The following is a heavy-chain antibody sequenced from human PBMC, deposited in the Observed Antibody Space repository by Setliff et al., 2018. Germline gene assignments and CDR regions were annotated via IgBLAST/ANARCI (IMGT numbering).Heavy chain of an antibody. CDR2: IYTSGST. D-gene: IGHD3-3*01. Sequence: SETLSLTCTVSGGSISSGSYYWSWIRQPAGKGLEWIGHIYTSGSTNSNPSLKSRVTISVDTSKNQFSLNLSSVTAADTAVYYCARVSIPVTRFDVLQFLEWSERGHEYHYYGMDVWGQGTTVTVSS. V-gene: IGHV4-61*09. J-gene: IGHJ6*02. CDR3: ARVSIPVTRFDVLQFLEWSERGHEYHYYGMDV. CDR1: GGSISSGSYY.